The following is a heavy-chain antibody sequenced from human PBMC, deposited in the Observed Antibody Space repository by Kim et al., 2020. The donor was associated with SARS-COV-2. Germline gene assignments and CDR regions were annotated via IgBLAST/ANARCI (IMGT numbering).Heavy chain of an antibody. J-gene: IGHJ4*02. V-gene: IGHV3-9*01. CDR3: SKHPVAGTGDY. CDR2: IILNSGSI. CDR1: GFTFGDYA. D-gene: IGHD6-19*01. Sequence: SLRLSCAASGFTFGDYAMHWVRQSPGNGLEWVSGIILNSGSIDYAYSVKGRFTISRDNAKNSLYLQMNSLRAEDTALYYCSKHPVAGTGDYWGQGTLVTVSS.